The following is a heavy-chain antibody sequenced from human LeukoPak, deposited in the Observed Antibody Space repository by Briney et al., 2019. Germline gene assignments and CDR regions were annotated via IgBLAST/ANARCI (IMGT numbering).Heavy chain of an antibody. CDR2: IIPILGIA. Sequence: ASVKVSCKASGGTFSSYAISWVRQAPGQGIEWMGRIIPILGIANYAQKFQGRVTITADKSTSTAYLELSSLRSEGTAVYYCARKAGVACSGGTCYYFDYWGQGTLVTVSS. V-gene: IGHV1-69*04. J-gene: IGHJ4*02. D-gene: IGHD2-15*01. CDR3: ARKAGVACSGGTCYYFDY. CDR1: GGTFSSYA.